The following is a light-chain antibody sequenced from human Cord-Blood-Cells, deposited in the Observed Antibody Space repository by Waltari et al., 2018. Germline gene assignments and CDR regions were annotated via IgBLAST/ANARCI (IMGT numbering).Light chain of an antibody. CDR1: SSYVGGYNY. J-gene: IGLJ1*01. CDR2: EVS. V-gene: IGLV2-14*01. CDR3: SSYTSSSTLYV. Sequence: QSALTQPASVPGSPGQSITIPCTGTSSYVGGYNYVSCYQQHPGKAPKLMIYEVSNRPSGVSNRFSGSKSGNTASLTISGLQAEDEADYYCSSYTSSSTLYVFGTGTKVTVL.